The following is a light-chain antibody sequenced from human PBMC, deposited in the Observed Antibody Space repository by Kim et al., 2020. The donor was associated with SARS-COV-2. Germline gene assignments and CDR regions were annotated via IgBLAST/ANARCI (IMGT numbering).Light chain of an antibody. Sequence: SPGERATLSCSASHSVSSNIAWYQQKPGQAPRLLLYGASTRATSIPARFSGSGSWREFTLIISSMLSEDFAVYYCQQYNNWPPWTFGQGTKVDIK. CDR1: HSVSSN. CDR2: GAS. J-gene: IGKJ1*01. CDR3: QQYNNWPPWT. V-gene: IGKV3-15*01.